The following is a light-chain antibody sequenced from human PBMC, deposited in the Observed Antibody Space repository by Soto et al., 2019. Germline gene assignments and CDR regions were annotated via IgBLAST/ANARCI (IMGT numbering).Light chain of an antibody. J-gene: IGKJ5*01. CDR3: QQSYRAVT. V-gene: IGKV1-39*01. CDR1: QSVSSY. CDR2: AAS. Sequence: DIQMTQSPSSLSASVGYRISITCRASQSVSSYLNWYQQKPGKAPRLLIYAASHLQTGVPSRFRGTGSATHFTLTISSLQPEDFATYYCQQSYRAVTFGQGTRLEIK.